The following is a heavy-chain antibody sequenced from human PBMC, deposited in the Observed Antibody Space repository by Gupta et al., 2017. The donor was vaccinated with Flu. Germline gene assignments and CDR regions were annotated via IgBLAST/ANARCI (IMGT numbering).Heavy chain of an antibody. CDR3: VREWT. J-gene: IGHJ4*02. V-gene: IGHV3-7*01. Sequence: SCASSGFIISDYWMGWVRQATGTGPEGVANINKDGSQKYYLAAVRGRFTISSDNAKKSLYLQLEGLRAEDTAMYYCVREWTWGQGTRGTVTS. D-gene: IGHD5-12*01. CDR1: GFIISDYW. CDR2: INKDGSQK.